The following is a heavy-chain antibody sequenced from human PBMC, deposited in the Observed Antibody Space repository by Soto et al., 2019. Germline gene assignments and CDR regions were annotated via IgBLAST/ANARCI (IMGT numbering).Heavy chain of an antibody. CDR3: AHRRKDGGSYVAFDY. CDR1: GFSLSTSAVG. D-gene: IGHD1-26*01. Sequence: QITLKESGPTLVKPTQTLTLTCTFSGFSLSTSAVGVGWIRQPPGKALEWLTLIYGDDDKRYSPSLKTRLTVTKDTSKNHVVLIMTNMDPVDTATYYCAHRRKDGGSYVAFDYWGQGTLVTVSS. V-gene: IGHV2-5*02. J-gene: IGHJ4*02. CDR2: IYGDDDK.